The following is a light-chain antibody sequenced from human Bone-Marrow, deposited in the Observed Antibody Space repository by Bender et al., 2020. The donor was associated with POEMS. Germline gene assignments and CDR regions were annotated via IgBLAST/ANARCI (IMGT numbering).Light chain of an antibody. V-gene: IGLV1-44*01. J-gene: IGLJ3*02. Sequence: QSVLTQPPSASGTPGQRVTISCSGSSSKFGSYPVYLYQQLPGAAPNLVIFNNSQRPPGVPDRFSGSNSGTSASLAISGLLSDDEADFYCATWDDSLNGWVFGGGTKLTVL. CDR3: ATWDDSLNGWV. CDR1: SSKFGSYP. CDR2: NNS.